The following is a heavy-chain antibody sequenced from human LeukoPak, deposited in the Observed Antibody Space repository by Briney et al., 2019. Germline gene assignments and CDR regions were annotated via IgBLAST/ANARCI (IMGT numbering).Heavy chain of an antibody. CDR3: ARWVVANWYFDL. Sequence: SETLSLTCTVSGGSISSSSYYWGWIRQPPGKGLEWIGSIYYSGSTYYNPSLKSRVTISVDTSKNQFSLKLSSVTAADTAVYYCARWVVANWYFDLWGRGTLVTVSS. V-gene: IGHV4-39*01. J-gene: IGHJ2*01. CDR2: IYYSGST. D-gene: IGHD5-12*01. CDR1: GGSISSSSYY.